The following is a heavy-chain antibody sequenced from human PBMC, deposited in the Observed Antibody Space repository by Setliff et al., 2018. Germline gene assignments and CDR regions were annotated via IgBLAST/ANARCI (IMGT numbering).Heavy chain of an antibody. D-gene: IGHD6-13*01. CDR3: AREVTGSSSWFEGAFDI. J-gene: IGHJ3*02. Sequence: GGSLRLSCAASGFTFSDYYMSWIRQAPGKGLEWVSYISSSGSTIYYADSVKGRFTISRDNAKNSLYLQMNSLRAEDTAVYYCAREVTGSSSWFEGAFDIWGQGTMVTVSS. CDR2: ISSSGSTI. V-gene: IGHV3-11*04. CDR1: GFTFSDYY.